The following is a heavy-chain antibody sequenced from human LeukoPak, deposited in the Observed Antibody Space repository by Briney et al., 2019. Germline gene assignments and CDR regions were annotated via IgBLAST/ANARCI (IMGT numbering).Heavy chain of an antibody. D-gene: IGHD1-26*01. CDR3: ARKSIHSGRVTWFDP. Sequence: SETLSLTCSVSGYSISSDSYWGWIRQPPGKGLEWIGSIHHSGSTFCNPSLKSRVTISVDTSKNQFSLKLSSVTAADTAVYYCARKSIHSGRVTWFDPWGQGTLVTVSS. J-gene: IGHJ5*02. CDR1: GYSISSDSY. V-gene: IGHV4-38-2*02. CDR2: IHHSGST.